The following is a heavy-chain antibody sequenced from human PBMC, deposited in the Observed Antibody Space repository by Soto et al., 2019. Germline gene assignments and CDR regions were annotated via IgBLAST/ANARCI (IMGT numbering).Heavy chain of an antibody. J-gene: IGHJ3*02. Sequence: QTLTHTCTISGDSISSNSAAWNWIRQSPSRGLEWLGRTYYRSKWYNDYAVSVKSRITINPDTSKNQFSLQLNSVTPEDTAVYYCARDLLSQWLNAFDIWGQGTMVTV. CDR2: TYYRSKWYN. CDR1: GDSISSNSAA. D-gene: IGHD6-19*01. V-gene: IGHV6-1*01. CDR3: ARDLLSQWLNAFDI.